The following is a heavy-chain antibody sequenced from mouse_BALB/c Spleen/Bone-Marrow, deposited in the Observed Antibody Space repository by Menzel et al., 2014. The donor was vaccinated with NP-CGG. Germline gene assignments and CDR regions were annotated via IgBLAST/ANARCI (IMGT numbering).Heavy chain of an antibody. J-gene: IGHJ1*01. V-gene: IGHV1-84*02. CDR1: GFTFSSTY. CDR3: ANHCYYDNYDVRHFED. Sequence: QVQLKESGAELVKPGASVKLSCKTSGFTFSSTYINWLRQKPGQSLEWITSFSAITGNTNFYQKFTGKARLTVDRASSTANKQSNSLTNQDTAIYYGANHCYYDNYDVRHFEDWGEGTPVTVSP. CDR2: FSAITGNT. D-gene: IGHD1-1*01.